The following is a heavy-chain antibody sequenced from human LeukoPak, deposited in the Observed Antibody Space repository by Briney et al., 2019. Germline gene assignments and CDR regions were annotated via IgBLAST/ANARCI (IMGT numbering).Heavy chain of an antibody. CDR3: ARLLSQQYSVWSGSYKTYYYYYMDV. D-gene: IGHD3-3*01. V-gene: IGHV3-7*01. CDR2: INQDGSEK. CDR1: GFTFRNHW. Sequence: GGSLRLSCVASGFTFRNHWMSWVRQAPGGGPEWVAHINQDGSEKYYVDSVKGRFTISRDSAESSLYLQMSSLRAEDTAVYYCARLLSQQYSVWSGSYKTYYYYYMDVWGKGTTVTVSS. J-gene: IGHJ6*03.